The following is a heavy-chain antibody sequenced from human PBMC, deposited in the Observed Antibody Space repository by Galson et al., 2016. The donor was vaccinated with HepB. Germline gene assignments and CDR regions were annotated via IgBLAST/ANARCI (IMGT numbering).Heavy chain of an antibody. CDR2: ISHDGNNK. J-gene: IGHJ1*01. CDR1: GFTFSSYG. CDR3: AKDPYAVVSRPEYFQH. V-gene: IGHV3-30*18. Sequence: SLRLSCAASGFTFSSYGIHWVRQAPGKGLEWVAVISHDGNNKFYADSMKGRFTISRDNSKNTPFLQLNSLRAEDTAVYYCAKDPYAVVSRPEYFQHWGQGTLVTVSS. D-gene: IGHD2-2*01.